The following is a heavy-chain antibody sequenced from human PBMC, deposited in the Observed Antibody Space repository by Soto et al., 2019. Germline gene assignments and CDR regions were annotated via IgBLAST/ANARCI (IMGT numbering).Heavy chain of an antibody. V-gene: IGHV4-31*03. CDR1: GGSFSSDGFI. J-gene: IGHJ6*04. CDR3: ARDHTRDGMDV. Sequence: SETLSLTCPVSGGSFSSDGFIWSWVRQFPGKGLEWIGYIYYGGSTYYNPSLRSRVIMSVDTSKNQFSLKLSSVTAADTAVYSRARDHTRDGMDVWGKGTPVTVSS. CDR2: IYYGGST.